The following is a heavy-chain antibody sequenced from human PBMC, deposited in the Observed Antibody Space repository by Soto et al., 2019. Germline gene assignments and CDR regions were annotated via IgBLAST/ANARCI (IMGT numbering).Heavy chain of an antibody. V-gene: IGHV4-4*07. Sequence: QLQLQESGPGLVKPSETLSLTCTVSGGSISSYYWCWIRQPAGKGLELIGRSCTSGSTNYHPSLKSQITIAADTYKTQYPLRLSSVTAAHPAVYYCARERGIWLGEYPGPPRDGYFDYWGQGTLVTVSS. CDR1: GGSISSYY. CDR3: ARERGIWLGEYPGPPRDGYFDY. J-gene: IGHJ4*01. D-gene: IGHD3-10*01. CDR2: SCTSGST.